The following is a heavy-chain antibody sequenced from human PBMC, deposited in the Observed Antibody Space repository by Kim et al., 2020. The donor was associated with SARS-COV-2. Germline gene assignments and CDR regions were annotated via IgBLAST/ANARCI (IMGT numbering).Heavy chain of an antibody. J-gene: IGHJ6*02. CDR3: VRGGIDVRGIMDV. V-gene: IGHV3-72*01. D-gene: IGHD3-10*01. Sequence: AAAAKGRFNISRDESKNSLYLQMNSLKIEEPAVYYCVRGGIDVRGIMDVWGQGTTVTVSS.